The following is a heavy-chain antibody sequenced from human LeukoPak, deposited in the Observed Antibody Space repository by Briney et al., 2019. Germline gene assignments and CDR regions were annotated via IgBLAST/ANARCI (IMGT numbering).Heavy chain of an antibody. CDR1: GXIISDHY. Sequence: PGGSLRLSCAASGXIISDHYMDWVRQAPGKGLEWVGRSRNKADSYTTYYAASVKGRFTISRDDSKNSVYLQMNSLKAEDTAVYYCTRHFFSEWGQGTLVTVSS. CDR2: SRNKADSYTT. V-gene: IGHV3-72*01. J-gene: IGHJ4*02. D-gene: IGHD3-3*02. CDR3: TRHFFSE.